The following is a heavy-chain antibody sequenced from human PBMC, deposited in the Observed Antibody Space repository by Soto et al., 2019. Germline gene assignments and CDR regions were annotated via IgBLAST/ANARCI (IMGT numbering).Heavy chain of an antibody. V-gene: IGHV1-18*01. D-gene: IGHD6-13*01. CDR1: GYTFTSYG. J-gene: IGHJ4*02. Sequence: QVQRVQSGAEVKKPGASVKVSCKASGYTFTSYGISWVRQAPGQGLEWMGWISAYNGNTNYAQKLQGRVTMTTDTSTSTAYRELRSLRSDDPAVYYCARESSSSCHDYWGQGTLVTVSS. CDR3: ARESSSSCHDY. CDR2: ISAYNGNT.